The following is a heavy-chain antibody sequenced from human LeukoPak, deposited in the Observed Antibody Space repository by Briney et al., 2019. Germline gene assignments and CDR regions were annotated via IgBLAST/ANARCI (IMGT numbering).Heavy chain of an antibody. D-gene: IGHD4-11*01. CDR1: GFTFSNYG. V-gene: IGHV3-23*01. CDR3: VKTTITIYYFEY. J-gene: IGHJ4*02. Sequence: GSLRLSCAASGFTFSNYGTSWVRQAPGKGPQWVSSISDSGSSTYYVDSVKGRFTVSRDNSKNTLYLQMNSLRVDDTAVYYCVKTTITIYYFEYWGQGTLVTVSS. CDR2: ISDSGSST.